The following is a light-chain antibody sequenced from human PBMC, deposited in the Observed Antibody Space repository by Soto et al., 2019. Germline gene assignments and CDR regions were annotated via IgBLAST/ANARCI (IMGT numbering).Light chain of an antibody. CDR1: SIDVGSYNL. Sequence: QSVLTQPASVSGSPGQSITISCTGTSIDVGSYNLVSRYQQHPGKAPKLMIYEGSKRPSGVSNRFSGSKSGNTASLTISGLQAEDEAAYYCCSYAGSFYVFGPGTKVTVL. CDR3: CSYAGSFYV. J-gene: IGLJ1*01. CDR2: EGS. V-gene: IGLV2-23*01.